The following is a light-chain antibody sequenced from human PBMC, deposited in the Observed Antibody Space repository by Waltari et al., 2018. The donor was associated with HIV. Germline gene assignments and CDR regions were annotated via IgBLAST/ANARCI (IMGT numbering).Light chain of an antibody. CDR3: GTWDSTLSAYV. Sequence: QSVLTQPPSVSAAPRQKVTISCSGNRSNIGNNYVSWYQQLPGAAPKLLIYDNYKRPSGIPDRFSGSKSGTSATLDITGLQTGDEADFYCGTWDSTLSAYVFGTGTKVTVL. J-gene: IGLJ1*01. V-gene: IGLV1-51*01. CDR1: RSNIGNNY. CDR2: DNY.